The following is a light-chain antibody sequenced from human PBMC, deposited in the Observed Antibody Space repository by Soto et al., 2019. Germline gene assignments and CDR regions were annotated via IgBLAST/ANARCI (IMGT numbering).Light chain of an antibody. CDR1: HSVSSTY. CDR3: QHYGSLVLT. Sequence: ESVLTQSPGTLSLSPGERATLSCRASHSVSSTYLAWYQQKPGQAHRLLIYGASSRATGIPDRFSGSGSGKAFTLTISRLEPEDFAVYYCQHYGSLVLTFGGGTKVEIK. V-gene: IGKV3-20*01. J-gene: IGKJ4*01. CDR2: GAS.